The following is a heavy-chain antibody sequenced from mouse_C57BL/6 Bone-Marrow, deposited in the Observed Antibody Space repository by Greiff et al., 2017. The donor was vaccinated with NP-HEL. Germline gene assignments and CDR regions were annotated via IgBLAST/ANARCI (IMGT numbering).Heavy chain of an antibody. D-gene: IGHD1-1*01. Sequence: EVNVVESEGGLVQPGRSMKLSCTASGFTFSDYYMAWVRQVPEKGLEWVANINYDGSSTYYLDSLKSRFIISRDNAKNILYLQMSSLKSEDTATYYCARERYYYGSHFDYWGQGTTLTVSS. V-gene: IGHV5-16*01. CDR1: GFTFSDYY. CDR2: INYDGSST. J-gene: IGHJ2*01. CDR3: ARERYYYGSHFDY.